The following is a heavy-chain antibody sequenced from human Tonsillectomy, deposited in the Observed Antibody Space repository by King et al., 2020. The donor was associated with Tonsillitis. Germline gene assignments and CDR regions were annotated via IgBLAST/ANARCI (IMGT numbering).Heavy chain of an antibody. D-gene: IGHD1-26*01. CDR1: GFTFSNYA. CDR3: AKGSGRYLAESFQH. J-gene: IGHJ1*01. V-gene: IGHV3-23*04. Sequence: VQLVESGGGLGQPGGSLRLSCAASGFTFSNYAMSWVRQAPGKGLEWVSDISGSGGATYYADSVKGRFTISRDNSKNTLYLQMNSLRVEDTAVYYCAKGSGRYLAESFQHWGQGTLVTVSS. CDR2: ISGSGGAT.